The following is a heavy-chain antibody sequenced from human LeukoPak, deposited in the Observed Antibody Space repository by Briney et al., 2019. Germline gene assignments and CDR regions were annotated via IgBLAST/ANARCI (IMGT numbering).Heavy chain of an antibody. CDR1: GYTFTSYD. CDR2: IIPIFGTA. V-gene: IGHV1-69*13. CDR3: ASCVYSSSSSDYFDY. Sequence: ASVKVSCKASGYTFTSYDINWVRQAPGQGLEWMGGIIPIFGTANYAQKFQGRVTITADESTSTAYMELSSLRSEDTAVYYCASCVYSSSSSDYFDYWGQGTLVTVSS. J-gene: IGHJ4*02. D-gene: IGHD6-6*01.